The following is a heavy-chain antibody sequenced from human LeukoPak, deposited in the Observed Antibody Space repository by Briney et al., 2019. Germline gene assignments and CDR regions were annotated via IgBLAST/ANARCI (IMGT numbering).Heavy chain of an antibody. D-gene: IGHD3-3*01. CDR1: GFTFSRHG. V-gene: IGHV3-30*03. Sequence: GGSLRLSCAPSGFTFSRHGMHWVRQAPGKGLEWAAIISNDGSRKYYAHSVEGRFTISRDNSKNTLYLQMDSLRAEDTAVYYCARDRAWNYFDYWGQGTLVTVSS. CDR2: ISNDGSRK. J-gene: IGHJ4*02. CDR3: ARDRAWNYFDY.